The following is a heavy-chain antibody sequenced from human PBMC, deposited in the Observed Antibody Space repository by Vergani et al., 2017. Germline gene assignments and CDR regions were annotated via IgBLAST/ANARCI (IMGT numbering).Heavy chain of an antibody. V-gene: IGHV4-39*01. CDR2: NYYSGST. Sequence: QLQLQESGPGLVKPSATLSLTCSVSGASIRSSNYYWGWIRQPPGKGLEWIASNYYSGSTYYNPSLKSRVTISVDTSKNQFSLKLSSVTAADTAVYFCARGSCLGGSCYKPLFDYWGQGILVTVSS. D-gene: IGHD2-15*01. CDR3: ARGSCLGGSCYKPLFDY. CDR1: GASIRSSNYY. J-gene: IGHJ4*02.